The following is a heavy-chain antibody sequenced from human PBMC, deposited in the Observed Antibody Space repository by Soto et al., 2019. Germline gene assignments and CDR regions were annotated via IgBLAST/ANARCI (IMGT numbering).Heavy chain of an antibody. J-gene: IGHJ6*02. Sequence: ASVKVSCKASGYTFTGYYMHWVRQAPGQGLEWMGWINPNSGGTNYAQKFQGWVTMTRDTSISTAYMELSRLRSDDTAVYYCARERYSSSPYGMDAWGQGTTVTVS. V-gene: IGHV1-2*04. D-gene: IGHD6-13*01. CDR2: INPNSGGT. CDR3: ARERYSSSPYGMDA. CDR1: GYTFTGYY.